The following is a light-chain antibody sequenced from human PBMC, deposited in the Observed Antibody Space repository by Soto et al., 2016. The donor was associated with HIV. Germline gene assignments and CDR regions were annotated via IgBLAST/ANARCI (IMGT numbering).Light chain of an antibody. Sequence: DIRMTQSPSSLSASLGDRVTITCRASQGIRNSLAWYQQKPGKAPKLLLYATSRLETGVPLRFSGSGSGTIYSLTISSLQPEGFATYYCQQYYTTLYTFGQGTKLEIK. CDR1: QGIRNS. CDR2: ATS. CDR3: QQYYTTLYT. J-gene: IGKJ2*01. V-gene: IGKV1-NL1*01.